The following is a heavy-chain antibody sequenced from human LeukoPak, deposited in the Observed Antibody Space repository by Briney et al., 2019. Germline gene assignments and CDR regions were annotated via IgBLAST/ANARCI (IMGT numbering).Heavy chain of an antibody. V-gene: IGHV3-23*01. CDR3: ARDRGGSYSAIDY. D-gene: IGHD1-26*01. J-gene: IGHJ4*02. CDR1: GITLSNYG. CDR2: ISGSGGST. Sequence: PGGSLRLSCAVSGITLSNYGMSWVRQAPGKGLEWVAGISGSGGSTNYADSVKGRFTISRDNAKNSLYLQMNSLRAEDTAVYYCARDRGGSYSAIDYWGQGTLVTVSS.